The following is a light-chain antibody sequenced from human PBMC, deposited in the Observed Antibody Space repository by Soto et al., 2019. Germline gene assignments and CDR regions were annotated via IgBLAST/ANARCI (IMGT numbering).Light chain of an antibody. CDR1: QSVSTS. V-gene: IGKV3-20*01. J-gene: IGKJ1*01. Sequence: ETVMTHAPSTXSXXPXXXXXXXXRASQSVSTSLAWYQCKPGQAPRLLIYSASIRATGIPDRFSGSGSGTDFTLTISRLEPEDFAVYYCQQYGSSPWTFGQGTKVDIK. CDR3: QQYGSSPWT. CDR2: SAS.